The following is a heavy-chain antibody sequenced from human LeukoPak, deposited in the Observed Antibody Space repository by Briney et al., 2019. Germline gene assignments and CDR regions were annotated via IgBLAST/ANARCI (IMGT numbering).Heavy chain of an antibody. CDR1: GFTFSSYA. V-gene: IGHV3-30-3*01. CDR3: AREGATVTTSVRRFDY. Sequence: GGSLRLSCAASGFTFSSYAMHWVRQAPGKGLEWVAVISYDGSNKYYADSVKGRFTISRDNSKNTLYLQMNSLRAEDTAVYYCAREGATVTTSVRRFDYWGQGTLVTVSS. D-gene: IGHD4-17*01. J-gene: IGHJ4*02. CDR2: ISYDGSNK.